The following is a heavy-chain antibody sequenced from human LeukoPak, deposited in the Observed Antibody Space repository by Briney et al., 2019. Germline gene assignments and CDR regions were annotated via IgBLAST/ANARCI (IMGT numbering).Heavy chain of an antibody. CDR3: ARSNGDYSGVDY. D-gene: IGHD4-17*01. CDR1: GFTFSSYG. Sequence: GRSLRLSCAASGFTFSSYGMHWVRQAPGKGLEWVSSITSSSSYIYYADSVKGRFTISRDNAKNSLYLQMNSLRAEDTAVYYCARSNGDYSGVDYWGQGTLVTVSS. V-gene: IGHV3-21*01. CDR2: ITSSSSYI. J-gene: IGHJ4*02.